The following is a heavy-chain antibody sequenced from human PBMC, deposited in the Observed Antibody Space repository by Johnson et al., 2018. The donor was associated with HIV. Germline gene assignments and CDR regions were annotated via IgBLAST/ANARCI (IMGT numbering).Heavy chain of an antibody. J-gene: IGHJ3*02. CDR3: ARAPIPAAFDI. CDR2: IWYDGSNK. CDR1: GFTFSSYG. Sequence: VQLVESGGGVVQPGRSLRLSCAASGFTFSSYGMHWVRQAPGKGLEWVAVIWYDGSNKYYADSVKGRFTISRDNSKNTLYLQMNSLRAEDTAVYYCARAPIPAAFDIWGKGTMVTVSS. V-gene: IGHV3-33*01.